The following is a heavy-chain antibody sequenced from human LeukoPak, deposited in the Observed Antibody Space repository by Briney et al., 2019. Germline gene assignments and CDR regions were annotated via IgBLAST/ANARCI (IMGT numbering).Heavy chain of an antibody. D-gene: IGHD3-10*01. V-gene: IGHV3-30*03. CDR1: GFTFSTYG. J-gene: IGHJ4*02. CDR3: ARNGPEENGSPLDY. CDR2: VSYDGSDK. Sequence: GGSLRLSCATSGFTFSTYGFHWVRQAPGKGLEWVADVSYDGSDKDYADSVKGRFTISRDNSKNTLYLQMNSLRVEDTAVYHCARNGPEENGSPLDYWGQGTLVTVSS.